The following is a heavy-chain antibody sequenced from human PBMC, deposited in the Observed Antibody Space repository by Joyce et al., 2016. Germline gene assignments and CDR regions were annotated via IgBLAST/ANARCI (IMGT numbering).Heavy chain of an antibody. CDR3: ARGIVVVPAASIHYYGMDV. V-gene: IGHV3-30*04. D-gene: IGHD2-2*01. CDR1: GFTFSSYA. J-gene: IGHJ6*02. CDR2: ISYDGSNK. Sequence: QVQLVESGGGVVQPGRSLRLSCAASGFTFSSYAMHWVRQAPGKGLEWVAVISYDGSNKYDADSVKGRCTISRDNSKNTLYRQMNSLRAEDTAVYYCARGIVVVPAASIHYYGMDVWGQGTTVTVSS.